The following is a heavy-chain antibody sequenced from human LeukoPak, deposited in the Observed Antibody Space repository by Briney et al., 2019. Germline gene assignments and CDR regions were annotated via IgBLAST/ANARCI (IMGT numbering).Heavy chain of an antibody. D-gene: IGHD3-10*01. Sequence: QPGGSLRLSCAASGFTFSSYAMSWVRQAPGKGLEWVSAISGSGGSTYYADSVKGRFTISRDNSKNTLYLQMNSLRAEDTAVYYCARDVRGSYYYGSGSPDAFDIWGQGTMVTVSS. V-gene: IGHV3-23*01. CDR1: GFTFSSYA. CDR2: ISGSGGST. J-gene: IGHJ3*02. CDR3: ARDVRGSYYYGSGSPDAFDI.